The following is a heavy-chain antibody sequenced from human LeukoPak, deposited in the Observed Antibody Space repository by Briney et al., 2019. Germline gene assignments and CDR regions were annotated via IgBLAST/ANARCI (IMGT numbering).Heavy chain of an antibody. CDR2: IIPIFGTA. CDR1: GYTFTGYY. V-gene: IGHV1-69*13. D-gene: IGHD2-15*01. J-gene: IGHJ4*02. CDR3: ARDGSCSGGSCYSGY. Sequence: SVKVSCKASGYTFTGYYMHWVRQAPGQGLEWMGGIIPIFGTANYAQKFQGRVTITADESTSTAYMELSSLRSEDTAVYYCARDGSCSGGSCYSGYWGQGTLVTVSS.